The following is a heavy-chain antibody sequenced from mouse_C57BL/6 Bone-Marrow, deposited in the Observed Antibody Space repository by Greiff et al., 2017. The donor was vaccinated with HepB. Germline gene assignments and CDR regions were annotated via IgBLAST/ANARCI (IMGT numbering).Heavy chain of an antibody. CDR1: GFSLTSYA. J-gene: IGHJ1*03. CDR3: ARTTGTWDWYFDV. D-gene: IGHD4-1*01. V-gene: IGHV2-9-1*01. Sequence: QVQLQQSGPGLVAPSQRLSITCTVSGFSLTSYAISWVRQPPGKGLEWLGVIWTGGGTNYNSALKSRLSISKDNSKSQVFLKMNSLQTDDTARYYCARTTGTWDWYFDVWGTGTTVTVSS. CDR2: IWTGGGT.